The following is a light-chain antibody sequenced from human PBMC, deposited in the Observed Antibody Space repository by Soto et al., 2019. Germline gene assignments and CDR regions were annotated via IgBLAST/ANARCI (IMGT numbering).Light chain of an antibody. CDR2: SAS. CDR1: QSVSSSY. J-gene: IGKJ2*01. Sequence: EIVLTQSPGTLSLSPGERATLSCRASQSVSSSYLAWYQQKPGQAPRLLIYSASSRATGIPDRFRGSGSGTDFTLPISRLEPEDFGVYYCQQYGSLYTFGQGTKGEIK. CDR3: QQYGSLYT. V-gene: IGKV3-20*01.